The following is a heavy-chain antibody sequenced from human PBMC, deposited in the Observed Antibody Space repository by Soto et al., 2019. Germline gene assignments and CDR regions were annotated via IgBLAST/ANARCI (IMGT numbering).Heavy chain of an antibody. CDR3: ATDRAGYYCYGMDV. D-gene: IGHD6-13*01. CDR1: GYTLTELS. Sequence: ASVKVSCKVSGYTLTELSMHWVRQAPGKGLEWMGGSDPEDGETIYAQKFQGRVTMTEDTPTDTAYMELSSLRSEDTAVYYCATDRAGYYCYGMDVWGQGTTVTVSS. V-gene: IGHV1-24*01. CDR2: SDPEDGET. J-gene: IGHJ6*02.